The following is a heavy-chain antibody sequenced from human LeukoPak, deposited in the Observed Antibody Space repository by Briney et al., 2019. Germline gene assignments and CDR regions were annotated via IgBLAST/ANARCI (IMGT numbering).Heavy chain of an antibody. V-gene: IGHV4-4*07. Sequence: PSETLSLTCTVSGGSISSYYWSWIRQPAGKGLEWIGRIYTSGSTNYNPSLKSRVTMSVDTSKNQFSLKLSSVTAADTAVYYCARDGYDYVWGSYRTYNWFDPWGQGTLVTVSS. CDR2: IYTSGST. D-gene: IGHD3-16*02. J-gene: IGHJ5*02. CDR3: ARDGYDYVWGSYRTYNWFDP. CDR1: GGSISSYY.